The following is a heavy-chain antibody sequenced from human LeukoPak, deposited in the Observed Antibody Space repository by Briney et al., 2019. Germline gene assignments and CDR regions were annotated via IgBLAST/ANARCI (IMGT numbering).Heavy chain of an antibody. CDR1: GFTFSSYA. J-gene: IGHJ4*02. V-gene: IGHV3-23*01. Sequence: GPLRLSRAASGFTFSSYAMSWVRQAPGKGLEWVSAISGSGGSTYYADSVKGRFTISRDNSKNTLYLQMNSLRAEDTAVYYCAKDTEQTIGSTGYWGQGTLVTVSS. D-gene: IGHD2-8*02. CDR2: ISGSGGST. CDR3: AKDTEQTIGSTGY.